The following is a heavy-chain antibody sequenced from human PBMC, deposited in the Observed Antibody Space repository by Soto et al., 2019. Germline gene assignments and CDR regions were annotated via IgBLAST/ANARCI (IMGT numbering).Heavy chain of an antibody. D-gene: IGHD2-2*01. V-gene: IGHV1-8*01. CDR2: MNPNSGNT. Sequence: GASVKVSCKASGYTFTSYDINWVRQATGQGLEWMGWMNPNSGNTGYAQKFQGRVTMTRNTSISTAYMELSSLRSEDTAVYYCARGEVYQPDAYYYMDVWGKGTTVTVSS. J-gene: IGHJ6*03. CDR1: GYTFTSYD. CDR3: ARGEVYQPDAYYYMDV.